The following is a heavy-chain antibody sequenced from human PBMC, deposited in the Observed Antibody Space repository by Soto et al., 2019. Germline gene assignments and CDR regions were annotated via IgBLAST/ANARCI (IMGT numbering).Heavy chain of an antibody. CDR2: IYNDGKT. D-gene: IGHD3-10*01. CDR1: GLTVSNNY. CDR3: VRPLPSGQNYGMDV. J-gene: IGHJ6*02. V-gene: IGHV3-53*01. Sequence: PGGSLRLSCAASGLTVSNNYMSWVRQAPGKGLEWVSVIYNDGKTYYADSVEGRFTISRDTSKNTLHLQMDSLRDEDTAVYYCVRPLPSGQNYGMDVWGQGTTVTVSS.